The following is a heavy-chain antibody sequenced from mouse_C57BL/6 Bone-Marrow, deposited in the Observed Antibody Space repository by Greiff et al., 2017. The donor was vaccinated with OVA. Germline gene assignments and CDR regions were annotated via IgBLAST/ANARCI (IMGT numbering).Heavy chain of an antibody. CDR3: ARAGGLITTVVARDYAMDY. J-gene: IGHJ4*01. Sequence: QVQLQQSGAELVRPGTSVKVSCKASGYAFTNYLIEWVKQRPGQGLEWIGVINPGSGGTNYNEKFKGKATLTADKSSSTAYMQLSSLTSEDSAVYFCARAGGLITTVVARDYAMDYWGQGTSVTVSS. CDR2: INPGSGGT. V-gene: IGHV1-54*01. CDR1: GYAFTNYL. D-gene: IGHD1-1*01.